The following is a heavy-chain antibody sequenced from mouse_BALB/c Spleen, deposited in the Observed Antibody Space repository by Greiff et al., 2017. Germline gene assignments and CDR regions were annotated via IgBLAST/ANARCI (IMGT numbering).Heavy chain of an antibody. J-gene: IGHJ4*01. D-gene: IGHD2-14*01. CDR3: ARLRIGTTKGTWAMDY. Sequence: DVMLVESGGDLVKPGGSLKLSCAASGFTFSSYGMSWVRQTPDKRLEWVATISSGGSYTYYPDSVKGRFTISRDNAKNTLYLQMSSLKSEDTAMYYCARLRIGTTKGTWAMDYWGQGTSVTVSS. V-gene: IGHV5-6*02. CDR2: ISSGGSYT. CDR1: GFTFSSYG.